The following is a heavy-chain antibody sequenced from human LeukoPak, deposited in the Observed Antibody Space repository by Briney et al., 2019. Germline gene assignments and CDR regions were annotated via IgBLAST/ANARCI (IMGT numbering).Heavy chain of an antibody. Sequence: SETLSLTCTVPAGSISSHYWIWIRQTPGKGLQEIGYIYYSGSTNYNPSLKIRVTLSVDTSKNQFSLNLPSVTAAHPAVYYCARDPPAITGVYIIYVMDVWRKGTTVTVSS. CDR1: AGSISSHY. V-gene: IGHV4-59*11. J-gene: IGHJ6*03. CDR2: IYYSGST. CDR3: ARDPPAITGVYIIYVMDV. D-gene: IGHD3-3*01.